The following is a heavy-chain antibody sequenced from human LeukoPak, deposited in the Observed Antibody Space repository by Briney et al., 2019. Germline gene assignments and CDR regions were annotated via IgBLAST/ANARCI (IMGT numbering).Heavy chain of an antibody. CDR3: ARGGPEPNYYYYYMDV. Sequence: ASVKVSCKASGYTFTSYDINWVRQATGQGLEWMGWINPNSGGTNYAQKFQGRVTMTRDTSISTAYMELSRLRSDDTAVYYCARGGPEPNYYYYYMDVWGKGTTVTVSS. J-gene: IGHJ6*03. V-gene: IGHV1-2*02. CDR1: GYTFTSYD. CDR2: INPNSGGT.